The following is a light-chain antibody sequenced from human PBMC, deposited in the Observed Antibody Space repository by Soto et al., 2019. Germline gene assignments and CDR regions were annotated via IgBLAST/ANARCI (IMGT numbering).Light chain of an antibody. CDR2: DAS. J-gene: IGKJ2*01. V-gene: IGKV1-33*01. CDR3: QQYDNLPYT. CDR1: QDISNY. Sequence: DIPMTQSPXSLSASVGDRVTITCQASQDISNYLNWYQQKPGKAPKLLIYDASNLETGVPSRFSGSGSGTDFTFTISSLQPEDIATYYCQQYDNLPYTFGQGTKLEIK.